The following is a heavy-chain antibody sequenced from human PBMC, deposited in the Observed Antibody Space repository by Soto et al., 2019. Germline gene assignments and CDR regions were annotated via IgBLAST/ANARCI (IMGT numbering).Heavy chain of an antibody. D-gene: IGHD3-10*01. Sequence: KTSETLSLTCTVSGGSISSYYWSWIRQPPGKGLEWIGYIYYSGSTNYNPSLKSRVTISVDTSKNQFSLKLSSVTAADTAVYYCARQEVTPYYFDYWGQGTLVTVSS. CDR2: IYYSGST. CDR3: ARQEVTPYYFDY. J-gene: IGHJ4*02. V-gene: IGHV4-59*01. CDR1: GGSISSYY.